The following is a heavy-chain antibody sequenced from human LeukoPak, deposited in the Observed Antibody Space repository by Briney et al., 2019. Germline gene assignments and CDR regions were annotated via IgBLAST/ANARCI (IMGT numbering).Heavy chain of an antibody. Sequence: SETLSLTCTVSGGSISSGSYYWSWIRQPAGKGLEWIGRIYTSGSTNYNPSPKSRVTISVDKSKNQFSLKLSSVTAANTAVYYCARGDSSGWYAPSTYNWFDPWGQGTLVTVSS. V-gene: IGHV4-61*02. CDR3: ARGDSSGWYAPSTYNWFDP. D-gene: IGHD6-19*01. CDR2: IYTSGST. J-gene: IGHJ5*02. CDR1: GGSISSGSYY.